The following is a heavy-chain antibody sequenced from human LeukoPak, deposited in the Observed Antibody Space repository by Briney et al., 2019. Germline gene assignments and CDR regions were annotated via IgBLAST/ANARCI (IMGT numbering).Heavy chain of an antibody. J-gene: IGHJ4*02. Sequence: GGSLGLSCAASGFTFSNYNMFWARQAPGKGLEWVSYITSSSNTVHYADSVKGRFTLSRDNAKSSLYLQMNSLRAEDTAIYYCARLLSGWYLADYWGQGTLVTVSS. V-gene: IGHV3-48*01. CDR1: GFTFSNYN. CDR3: ARLLSGWYLADY. CDR2: ITSSSNTV. D-gene: IGHD6-19*01.